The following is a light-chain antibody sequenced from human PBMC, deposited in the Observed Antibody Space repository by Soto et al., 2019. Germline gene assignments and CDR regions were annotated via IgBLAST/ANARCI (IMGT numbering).Light chain of an antibody. CDR2: DAS. Sequence: EIVLTKSPGTQSVSPGERATLSCRASQSVSSNLAWFQHKPGQAPRLLIYDASNRATGIPARFSGSGSGTDFTLTISSLEPEDFAVYYCQQRSNWITFGQGTRLEI. CDR3: QQRSNWIT. V-gene: IGKV3-11*01. J-gene: IGKJ5*01. CDR1: QSVSSN.